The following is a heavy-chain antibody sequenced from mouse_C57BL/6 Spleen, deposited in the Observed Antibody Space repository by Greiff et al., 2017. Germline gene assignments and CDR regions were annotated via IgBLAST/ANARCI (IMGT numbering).Heavy chain of an antibody. CDR1: GYTFTDYE. D-gene: IGHD4-1*01. Sequence: VHLVESGAELVRPGASVTLSCKASGYTFTDYEMHWVKQTPVHGLEWIGAIDPETGGTAYNQKFKGKAILTADKSSSTAYMELRSLTSEDSAVYYFSTGTDFDYWGQGTTLTVSS. CDR2: IDPETGGT. V-gene: IGHV1-15*01. J-gene: IGHJ2*01. CDR3: STGTDFDY.